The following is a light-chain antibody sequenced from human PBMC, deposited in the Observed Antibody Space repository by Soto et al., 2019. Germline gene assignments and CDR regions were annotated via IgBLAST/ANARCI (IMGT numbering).Light chain of an antibody. V-gene: IGKV1D-16*01. CDR1: QDINSY. J-gene: IGKJ4*01. CDR2: AAS. CDR3: QQYNIYPLT. Sequence: DVQMTQSPSSLSASVGDRVTITCRASQDINSYLAWYQQKPGNAPKSLIYAASSLQTGVPSRCSGSESGTDFTLTISNLQPEDSATYYGQQYNIYPLTFGGGTKVEIK.